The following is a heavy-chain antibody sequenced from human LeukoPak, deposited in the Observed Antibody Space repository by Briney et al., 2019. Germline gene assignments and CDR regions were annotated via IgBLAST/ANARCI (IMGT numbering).Heavy chain of an antibody. CDR3: ARDLDYYDSSGYCYSGADNRFDP. J-gene: IGHJ5*02. V-gene: IGHV1-2*02. CDR1: GYTFTGYY. CDR2: INPNSGGT. Sequence: ASVSVSCTASGYTFTGYYMHWVRQAPGQGLEWMGWINPNSGGTNYAQKFKGRVTITRDTSISTAYMELSRLRSDDTAVYYCARDLDYYDSSGYCYSGADNRFDPWGQGTLVTVSS. D-gene: IGHD3-22*01.